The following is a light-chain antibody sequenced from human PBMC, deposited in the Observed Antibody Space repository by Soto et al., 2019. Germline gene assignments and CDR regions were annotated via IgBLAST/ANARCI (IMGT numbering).Light chain of an antibody. CDR1: NSDVGGYNY. V-gene: IGLV2-8*01. CDR2: DVN. J-gene: IGLJ1*01. Sequence: ALTQPPSASGSPGQSVAISCTGTNSDVGGYNYVSWYQQHPGKAPKLMIYDVNKRPSGVPDRFSGSKSGNTASLTVSGLQAEDEADYYCSSYAGSTTFDVFGTGTKLTVL. CDR3: SSYAGSTTFDV.